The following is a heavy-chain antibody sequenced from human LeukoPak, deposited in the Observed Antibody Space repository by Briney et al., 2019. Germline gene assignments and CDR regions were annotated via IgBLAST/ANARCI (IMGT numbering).Heavy chain of an antibody. D-gene: IGHD1-26*01. Sequence: RASVNVSCKASGGTFSSYAISWVRQAPGQGLEWMGRIIPILGIANYAQKFQGRVTITADKSTSTAYMELSSLRSEDTAVYYCARDLVGATNPYYYYGMDVWGQGTTVTVSS. V-gene: IGHV1-69*04. CDR1: GGTFSSYA. CDR3: ARDLVGATNPYYYYGMDV. CDR2: IIPILGIA. J-gene: IGHJ6*02.